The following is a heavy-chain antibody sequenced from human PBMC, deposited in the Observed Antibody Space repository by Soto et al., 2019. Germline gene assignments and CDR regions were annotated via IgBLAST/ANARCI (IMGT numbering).Heavy chain of an antibody. J-gene: IGHJ5*02. Sequence: SETLSLTCTVSGGSVNSGTDYWSWIRQPPGKGLEWIGYTSNSGSAKYNPSLKSRVTITTDTSTNHFSLKLTSVTAADTAVYYCARTYYYDSSGYPNWFDPWGQGTLVTVSS. CDR1: GGSVNSGTDY. CDR2: TSNSGSA. V-gene: IGHV4-61*03. D-gene: IGHD3-22*01. CDR3: ARTYYYDSSGYPNWFDP.